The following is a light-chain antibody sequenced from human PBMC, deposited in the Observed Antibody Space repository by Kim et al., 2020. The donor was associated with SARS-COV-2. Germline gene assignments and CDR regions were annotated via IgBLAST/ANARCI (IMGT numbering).Light chain of an antibody. J-gene: IGKJ2*01. CDR2: DAF. Sequence: PGESAPLSCRASQSIGSSLAWYQHKPGQAPRLLIYDAFNRATGIPARFSGSGSGTDFTLTISSLEPEDFAVYYCQQRSNWYTFGQGTKLEIK. V-gene: IGKV3-11*01. CDR1: QSIGSS. CDR3: QQRSNWYT.